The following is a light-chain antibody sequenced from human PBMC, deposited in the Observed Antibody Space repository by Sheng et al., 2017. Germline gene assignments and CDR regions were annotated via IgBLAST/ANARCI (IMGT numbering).Light chain of an antibody. CDR2: GDT. CDR1: TSNIGAGFN. V-gene: IGLV1-40*01. CDR3: QSYDTSLRVVL. Sequence: QSVLTQPPSVSGAPGQRVTISCTGSTSNIGAGFNVHWYQHLPGTAPKLLIYGDTNRPSGVPDRFSGSKSGTSASLAITGLQAEDEGDYHCQSYDTSLRVVLFGGGTKLTVL. J-gene: IGLJ2*01.